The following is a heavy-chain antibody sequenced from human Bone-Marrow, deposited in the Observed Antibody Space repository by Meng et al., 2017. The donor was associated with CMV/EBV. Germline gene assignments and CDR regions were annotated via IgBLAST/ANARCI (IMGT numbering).Heavy chain of an antibody. D-gene: IGHD2-21*02. CDR3: ARVRVTVDAFDI. Sequence: ASVKVSCKASGGTFSSYAISWVRQAPGQGLEWMGGISAYNGNTNYAQKLQGRVTMTTDTSTSTAYMELRSLRSDDTAVYYCARVRVTVDAFDIWGQGTMVTVSS. CDR1: GGTFSSYA. V-gene: IGHV1-18*01. CDR2: ISAYNGNT. J-gene: IGHJ3*02.